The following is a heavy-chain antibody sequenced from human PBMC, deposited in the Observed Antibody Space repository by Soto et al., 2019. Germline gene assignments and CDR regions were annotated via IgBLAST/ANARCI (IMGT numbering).Heavy chain of an antibody. J-gene: IGHJ4*02. V-gene: IGHV3-30*18. Sequence: GGSLRLSCAASGFTFSNYGMHWVRQAPGKGLEWVALISYDGSNKYYADSVKGRFTISRDSTKNTLFLQMNSLRLDDSAVYYCAKDLHSSGWAAYNFDYWGQGALGTVSS. CDR2: ISYDGSNK. D-gene: IGHD6-25*01. CDR1: GFTFSNYG. CDR3: AKDLHSSGWAAYNFDY.